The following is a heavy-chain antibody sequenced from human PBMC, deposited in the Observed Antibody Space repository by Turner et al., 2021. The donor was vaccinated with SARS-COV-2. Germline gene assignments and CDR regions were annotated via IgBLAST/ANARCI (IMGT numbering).Heavy chain of an antibody. CDR3: ATGYQMRVNWFDP. J-gene: IGHJ5*02. CDR2: VDHEDGET. V-gene: IGHV1-24*01. CDR1: GYTLTELS. Sequence: QFQLFPSGAGVTNPGASVKVSCKISGYTLTELSMSWVRQAPGKGLEWMGGVDHEDGETIYEQNFQGRVTMTEDTSTDKAYMELSSLRSEETAVYFCATGYQMRVNWFDPWGQGTLVTVSS. D-gene: IGHD2-2*01.